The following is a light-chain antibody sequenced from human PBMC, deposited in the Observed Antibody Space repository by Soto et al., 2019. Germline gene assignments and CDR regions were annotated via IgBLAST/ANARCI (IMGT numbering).Light chain of an antibody. Sequence: QSALTQPPSASGSPGQSVTISCIGTSSDVGGYNYVSWYQQHPGKAPKLMIYEVSKRPSGVPDRFSGSKSGNTASVTVSGLQAEDEADYYCSSYAASNSLGVFGGGTKLTVL. CDR1: SSDVGGYNY. V-gene: IGLV2-8*01. CDR2: EVS. CDR3: SSYAASNSLGV. J-gene: IGLJ2*01.